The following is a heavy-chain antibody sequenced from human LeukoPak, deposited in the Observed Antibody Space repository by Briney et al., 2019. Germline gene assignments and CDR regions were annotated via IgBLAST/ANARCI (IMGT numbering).Heavy chain of an antibody. CDR3: AKGSSASRPYYFDY. CDR1: GFTLSNYA. CDR2: ITDSGGDT. J-gene: IGHJ4*02. Sequence: PGGSLTLSCTASGFTLSNYAMSWVRQAPGTGLEWFSAITDSGGDTYYSDSVKGRFIISRDNSKNSLYLHMNSLRAEDTAVYHCAKGSSASRPYYFDYWGQGTLVTVSS. V-gene: IGHV3-23*01. D-gene: IGHD2-2*01.